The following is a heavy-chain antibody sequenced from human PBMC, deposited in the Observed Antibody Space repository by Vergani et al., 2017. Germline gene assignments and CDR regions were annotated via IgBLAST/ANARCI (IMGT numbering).Heavy chain of an antibody. Sequence: QVQLQQWGGGLLKPSETLSLTCVVNGGSFTSYHWTWIRQSPGEGLEWVGDIDHTGRPDYNPSLKNRLTMSVDKSRNQFSLTLNSVTATDTAIYFCARVNTETNGHLYYYDYMDVWGQGTAVTVS. CDR3: ARVNTETNGHLYYYDYMDV. CDR2: IDHTGRP. CDR1: GGSFTSYH. J-gene: IGHJ6*03. D-gene: IGHD4-11*01. V-gene: IGHV4-34*01.